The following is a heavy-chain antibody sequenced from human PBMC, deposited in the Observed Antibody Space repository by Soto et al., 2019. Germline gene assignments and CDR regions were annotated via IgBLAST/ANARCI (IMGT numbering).Heavy chain of an antibody. Sequence: GGSLRLSCAASGFTFSSYAMSWVRQAPGKGLEWVSAISGSGGSTYYADSVKGRFTISRDNSKNTLYLQMNSLRAEDTAVYYCAKESRMGIAVAGTPGDYWGQGTLVTVS. CDR3: AKESRMGIAVAGTPGDY. V-gene: IGHV3-23*01. D-gene: IGHD6-19*01. CDR2: ISGSGGST. CDR1: GFTFSSYA. J-gene: IGHJ4*02.